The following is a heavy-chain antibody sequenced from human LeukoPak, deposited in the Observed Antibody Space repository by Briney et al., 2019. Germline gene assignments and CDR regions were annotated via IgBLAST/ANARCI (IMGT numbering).Heavy chain of an antibody. CDR3: ARDGKTGYCSTTSCYTNHYFDY. J-gene: IGHJ4*02. D-gene: IGHD2-2*02. Sequence: PGGSLRLSCAASGFTFSSYAMHWVRQAPGKGLEWVAVISYDGSNKYYADSVKGRFTISRDNSKNTLYLQMNSLRAEDTAVYYCARDGKTGYCSTTSCYTNHYFDYWGQGTLVTVSS. CDR1: GFTFSSYA. V-gene: IGHV3-30-3*01. CDR2: ISYDGSNK.